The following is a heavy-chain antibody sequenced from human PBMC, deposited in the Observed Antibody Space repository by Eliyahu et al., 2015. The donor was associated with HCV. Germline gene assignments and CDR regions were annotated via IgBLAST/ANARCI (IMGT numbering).Heavy chain of an antibody. CDR2: ISGRGCTTT. D-gene: IGHD2-15*01. V-gene: IGHV3-23*01. CDR3: AKDRSVGDYYHGMDV. J-gene: IGHJ6*02. Sequence: EVQLLESGGGLVQPGGSLRLSCAASGFTFSRNAMSWVRQAPGKGLEWVSAISGRGCTTTYYADSVKGRFTISRDNSKNTLYLQMNSLRAEDTAVYYCAKDRSVGDYYHGMDVWGQGATVTVSS. CDR1: GFTFSRNA.